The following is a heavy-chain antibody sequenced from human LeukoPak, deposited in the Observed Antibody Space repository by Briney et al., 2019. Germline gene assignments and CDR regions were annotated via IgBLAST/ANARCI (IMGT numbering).Heavy chain of an antibody. CDR2: IKQDGSEK. CDR3: AKDRGYSYGDGIDY. D-gene: IGHD5-18*01. CDR1: GFTFSNYR. J-gene: IGHJ4*02. V-gene: IGHV3-7*01. Sequence: GSLRLSCAASGFTFSNYRMSWVRQAPGKGLEWVANIKQDGSEKYYVDSVKGRFTISRDNAKNSLYLQMNSLRAEDTAVYYCAKDRGYSYGDGIDYWGQGTLVTVSS.